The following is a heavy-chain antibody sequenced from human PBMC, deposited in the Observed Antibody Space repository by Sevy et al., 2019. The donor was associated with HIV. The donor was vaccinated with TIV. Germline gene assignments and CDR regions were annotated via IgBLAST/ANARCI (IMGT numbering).Heavy chain of an antibody. D-gene: IGHD6-13*01. CDR2: IVVGSGNT. Sequence: ASVKVSCKASGFTFTSSAVQWVRQARGQRLEWIGWIVVGSGNTNYAQKFQERVTITRDMSTSTAYMGLSSLRSEDTAVYYCAADRVAAAGIGAFDIWGQGTMVTVSS. CDR3: AADRVAAAGIGAFDI. J-gene: IGHJ3*02. CDR1: GFTFTSSA. V-gene: IGHV1-58*01.